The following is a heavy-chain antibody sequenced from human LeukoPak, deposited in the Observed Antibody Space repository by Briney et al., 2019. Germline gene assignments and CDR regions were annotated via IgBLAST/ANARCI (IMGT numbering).Heavy chain of an antibody. CDR2: MYHSGST. V-gene: IGHV4-38-2*02. D-gene: IGHD3-10*01. CDR1: GYSISSGHY. CDR3: ARGGFITMVRGVKFDP. Sequence: SETLSLTCTVSGYSISSGHYWGWIRQPPGKGLEWIGSMYHSGSTYYNPPLKSRVTISVDTSKNQFSLKLSSVTAADTAVYYCARGGFITMVRGVKFDPWGQGTLVIVSS. J-gene: IGHJ5*02.